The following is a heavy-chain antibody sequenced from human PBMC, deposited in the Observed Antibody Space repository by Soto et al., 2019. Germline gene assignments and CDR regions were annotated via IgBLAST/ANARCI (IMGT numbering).Heavy chain of an antibody. CDR1: GLTFRGYA. D-gene: IGHD2-21*01. Sequence: PGGSWRSSCAASGLTFRGYAMAWVGQAPGKGLGWGSVISDSGVITYSADSVKGRFTISRDSSKNTSNLQMNTLRAEEPPVNYCAKGLYCGNDCYLSNFDYWGQGALVTVSS. CDR2: ISDSGVIT. J-gene: IGHJ4*02. V-gene: IGHV3-23*01. CDR3: AKGLYCGNDCYLSNFDY.